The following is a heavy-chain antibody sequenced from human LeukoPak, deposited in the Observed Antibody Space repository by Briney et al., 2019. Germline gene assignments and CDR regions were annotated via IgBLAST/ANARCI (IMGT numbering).Heavy chain of an antibody. Sequence: PSETLSLTCTVSGHSIINSFYWGWIRQPPGKGLEWIGSIYHTGSTYYNPSLKSRLTISVDTSKNQFSLKLKSVTAADTAVYYCARHQAAMIVVDGYFDYWGQGTLVTVSS. D-gene: IGHD3-22*01. J-gene: IGHJ4*02. V-gene: IGHV4-38-2*02. CDR1: GHSIINSFY. CDR3: ARHQAAMIVVDGYFDY. CDR2: IYHTGST.